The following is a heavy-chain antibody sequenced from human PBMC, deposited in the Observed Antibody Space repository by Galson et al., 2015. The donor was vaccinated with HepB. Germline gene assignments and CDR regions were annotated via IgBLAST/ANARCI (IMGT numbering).Heavy chain of an antibody. J-gene: IGHJ4*02. Sequence: SLRLSCAASGFRFSDYYMAWIRQAPGKGLEWISYISTSSDYTNYADSVKGRFTISRDNAQNSLFLQMNTLRVEDTAVYYCARDLRPHCGTRCYLTFDYWGEGTLVTVSS. CDR3: ARDLRPHCGTRCYLTFDY. CDR1: GFRFSDYY. V-gene: IGHV3-11*06. D-gene: IGHD2-21*01. CDR2: ISTSSDYT.